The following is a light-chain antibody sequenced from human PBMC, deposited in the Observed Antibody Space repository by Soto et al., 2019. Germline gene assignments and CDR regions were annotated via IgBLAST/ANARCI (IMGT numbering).Light chain of an antibody. CDR1: QDISNY. J-gene: IGKJ4*01. CDR3: QQYDNLQLT. CDR2: ESS. Sequence: DIQMTQSPSSLSASVGDRVTITCQASQDISNYLNWYQQTPGKAPNLLIYESSNLKTGVPSRFSGSGSGTDFTFTISSLQPEDIATYYCQQYDNLQLTFGGGTKVEIK. V-gene: IGKV1-33*01.